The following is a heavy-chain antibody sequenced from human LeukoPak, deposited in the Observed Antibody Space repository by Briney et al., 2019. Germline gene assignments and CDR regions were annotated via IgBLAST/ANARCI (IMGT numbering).Heavy chain of an antibody. V-gene: IGHV3-23*01. CDR3: AKEGDIVVVVAATAPNWFDP. J-gene: IGHJ5*02. D-gene: IGHD2-15*01. Sequence: GGSLRLSCAAPGFTFSSYAMSWVRQAPGKGLEWVSPISGSGGSTYYADSVKGRFTISRDNSKNTLYLQMNSLRAEDTAVYYCAKEGDIVVVVAATAPNWFDPWGQGTLVTVSS. CDR2: ISGSGGST. CDR1: GFTFSSYA.